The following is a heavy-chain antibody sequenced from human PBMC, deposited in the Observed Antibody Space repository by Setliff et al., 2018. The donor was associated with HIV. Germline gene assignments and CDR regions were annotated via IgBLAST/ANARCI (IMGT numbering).Heavy chain of an antibody. Sequence: SETLSLTCTVSGGSFRHYYWSWIRQPPGKGLEWIGHIYPTGITNYNPSLKSRLTISIDTFRKQFALSLRSVTAADTAIYYCARLVPEMATLDWYFDVWGRGTLVTVSS. CDR1: GGSFRHYY. J-gene: IGHJ2*01. V-gene: IGHV4-4*09. CDR2: IYPTGIT. CDR3: ARLVPEMATLDWYFDV.